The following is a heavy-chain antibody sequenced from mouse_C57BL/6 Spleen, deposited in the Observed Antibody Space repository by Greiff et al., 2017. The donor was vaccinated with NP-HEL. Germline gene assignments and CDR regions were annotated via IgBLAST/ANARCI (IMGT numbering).Heavy chain of an antibody. CDR3: ARKELGRAMDY. J-gene: IGHJ4*01. CDR2: IDPSDSYT. V-gene: IGHV1-50*01. D-gene: IGHD4-1*01. Sequence: QVQLQQPGAELVKPGASVKLSCKASGYTFTSYWMQWVKQRPGQGLEWIGEIDPSDSYTNYNQKFKGKATLTVDTSSSTAYMQLSSLTSEDSAVYYCARKELGRAMDYWGQGTSVTVSS. CDR1: GYTFTSYW.